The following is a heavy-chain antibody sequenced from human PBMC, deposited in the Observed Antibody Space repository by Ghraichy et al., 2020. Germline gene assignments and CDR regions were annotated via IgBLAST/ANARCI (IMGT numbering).Heavy chain of an antibody. V-gene: IGHV3-23*01. J-gene: IGHJ4*02. CDR2: FRGSGGST. D-gene: IGHD4-23*01. CDR3: PRAGSGNFLEYFDY. CDR1: GLTFGANA. Sequence: GSLRLSCAASGLTFGANALNWVAQAQGRGLSWVPPFRGSGGSTYYADSVKGRFTIPRDNAKNTLHLQMNSLRAEDTAVYYCPRAGSGNFLEYFDYWGQGTLVTVSS.